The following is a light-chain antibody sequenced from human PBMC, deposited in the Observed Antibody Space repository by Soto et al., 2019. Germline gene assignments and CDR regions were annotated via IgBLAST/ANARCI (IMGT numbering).Light chain of an antibody. V-gene: IGKV3-15*01. Sequence: EILMTQSPATLSMSPGERATLSCRASQSVKTYLAWYQQKPGQAPRLLIYGASTRATGIPARFSGGGSGTEFTLTISSLQSEDSAVYYCHQYHNWPPWTFGQGTKVEIK. CDR1: QSVKTY. CDR2: GAS. CDR3: HQYHNWPPWT. J-gene: IGKJ1*01.